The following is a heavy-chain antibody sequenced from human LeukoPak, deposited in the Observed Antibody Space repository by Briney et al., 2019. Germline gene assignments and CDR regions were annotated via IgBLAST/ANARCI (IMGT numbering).Heavy chain of an antibody. CDR3: AKEAQAQPATYCSYFNF. CDR2: ISNDGNTK. D-gene: IGHD1-14*01. V-gene: IGHV3-30*18. CDR1: GFTFSSYG. Sequence: GRSLRLSCTASGFTFSSYGMHWVRQAPGKGLEGVAVISNDGNTKHYADSVQGRFTVSRDNSKNTLFLQMNSLRAEDTAVYYCAKEAQAQPATYCSYFNFWGQGTLVTVSS. J-gene: IGHJ4*02.